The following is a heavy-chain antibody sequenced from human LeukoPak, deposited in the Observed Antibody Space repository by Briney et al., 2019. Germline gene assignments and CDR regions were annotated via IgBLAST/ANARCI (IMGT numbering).Heavy chain of an antibody. CDR2: INPNSGGT. CDR3: ARAFDWLYFDY. CDR1: GGTFSNYV. V-gene: IGHV1-2*02. D-gene: IGHD3-9*01. J-gene: IGHJ4*02. Sequence: ASVRVSCKASGGTFSNYVISWVRQAPGQGLEWMGWINPNSGGTNYAQKFQGRVTMTRDTSISTAYMELSRLRSDDTAVYYCARAFDWLYFDYWGQGTLVTVSS.